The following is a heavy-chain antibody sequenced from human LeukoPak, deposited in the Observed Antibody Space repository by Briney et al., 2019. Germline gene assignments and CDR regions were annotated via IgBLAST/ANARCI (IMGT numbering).Heavy chain of an antibody. J-gene: IGHJ4*02. D-gene: IGHD1-26*01. V-gene: IGHV3-11*06. CDR3: ASGGSYQFDY. CDR1: GFTFSEYY. Sequence: PGGSLRLSCAASGFTFSEYYMNWIRQAPGKGLEWVAYISSSGSHINHADSVKGRFTISRDNAKNSLSLQMNSLRAEDTAVYYCASGGSYQFDYWGQGTLVTVSS. CDR2: ISSSGSHI.